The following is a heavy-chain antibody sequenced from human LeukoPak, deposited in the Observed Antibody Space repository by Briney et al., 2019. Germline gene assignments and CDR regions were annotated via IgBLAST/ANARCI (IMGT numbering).Heavy chain of an antibody. CDR1: GGSISSYY. CDR2: IYTSGST. V-gene: IGHV4-4*09. Sequence: SETLSLTCTVSGGSISSYYWSWIRQPPGKGLEWIGYIYTSGSTNYNPSLKSRVTISVDTSKNQFSLKPSSVTAANTAVYYCARHYDFWSGYYYFDYWGQGTLVTVSS. J-gene: IGHJ4*02. CDR3: ARHYDFWSGYYYFDY. D-gene: IGHD3-3*01.